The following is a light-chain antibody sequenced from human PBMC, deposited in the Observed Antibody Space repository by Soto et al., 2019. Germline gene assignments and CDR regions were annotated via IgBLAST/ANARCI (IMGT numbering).Light chain of an antibody. CDR2: AAS. CDR3: QQSYITPPIT. V-gene: IGKV1-39*01. J-gene: IGKJ5*01. Sequence: DLQMPQFPSSLSALVGDRVTITCRVSQSVSRYLNWYQHKPGKAPKLLINAASNLRSGVPSRFSGSGSGTDFTLTIDGLQPEDFAVYYCQQSYITPPITFGQGTRLEI. CDR1: QSVSRY.